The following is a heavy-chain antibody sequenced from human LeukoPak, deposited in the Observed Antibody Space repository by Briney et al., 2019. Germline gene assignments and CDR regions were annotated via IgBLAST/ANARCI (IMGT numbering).Heavy chain of an antibody. V-gene: IGHV4-34*01. D-gene: IGHD3-22*01. J-gene: IGHJ1*01. CDR1: GGSISSYY. CDR2: INHSGST. CDR3: ARGSNYYDSSGYYGARPDYFQH. Sequence: SETLSLTCTVSGGSISSYYWSWIRQPPGKGLEWIGEINHSGSTNYNPSLKSRVTMSVDTSKNQSSLKLTSVTAADTAVYYCARGSNYYDSSGYYGARPDYFQHWGQGTLVTVSS.